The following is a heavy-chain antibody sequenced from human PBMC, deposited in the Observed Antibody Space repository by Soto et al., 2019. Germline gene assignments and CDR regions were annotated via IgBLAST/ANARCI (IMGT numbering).Heavy chain of an antibody. Sequence: SETLSLTCTVSGGSVSSGSYYWSWIRQPPGKGLEWIGYIYYSGSTNYNPSLKSRVTISVDTAKNQFSLKLSSVTAAETAVYYCARDSPRVVTPLFAFDIWGQGTMVTVSS. CDR2: IYYSGST. J-gene: IGHJ3*02. V-gene: IGHV4-61*01. CDR3: ARDSPRVVTPLFAFDI. D-gene: IGHD2-21*02. CDR1: GGSVSSGSYY.